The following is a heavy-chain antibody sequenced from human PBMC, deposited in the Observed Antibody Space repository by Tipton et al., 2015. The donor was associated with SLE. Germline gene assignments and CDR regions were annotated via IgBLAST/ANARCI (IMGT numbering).Heavy chain of an antibody. J-gene: IGHJ5*02. V-gene: IGHV4-4*09. D-gene: IGHD6-6*01. Sequence: TLSLTCTVSGGSIYTYYWSWIRQPPGKGLEWIGYIYTSGSTNYNPSLKSRVTISGDTSKNQFSLNLNSVTAAGTAVYYCARHSEYNWFDRWGQGTLVTVSS. CDR3: ARHSEYNWFDR. CDR2: IYTSGST. CDR1: GGSIYTYY.